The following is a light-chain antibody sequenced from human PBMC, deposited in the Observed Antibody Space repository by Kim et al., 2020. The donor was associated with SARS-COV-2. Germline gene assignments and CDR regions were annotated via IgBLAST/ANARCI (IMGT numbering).Light chain of an antibody. CDR1: SLRRDY. Sequence: VDLGQTVRITCQGDSLRRDYATWYQQKPGQAPILVIYGKNNRPSGIPDRFSGSSSGNTASLTITGTQAGDEADYYCNSRDSNDNVVFGGGTQLTVL. J-gene: IGLJ2*01. V-gene: IGLV3-19*01. CDR2: GKN. CDR3: NSRDSNDNVV.